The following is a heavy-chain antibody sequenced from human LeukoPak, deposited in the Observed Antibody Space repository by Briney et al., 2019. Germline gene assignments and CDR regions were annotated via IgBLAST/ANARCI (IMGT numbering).Heavy chain of an antibody. D-gene: IGHD2-21*02. V-gene: IGHV3-7*01. Sequence: PGGSLRLSCAASGFTFSSYWMSWVRQAPGKGLEWVANIKQDGSEKYYVDSVKGRFTISRNNAKNSLYLQMNSLRAEDTAVYYCAREKEDIVVVTAIPNWFDPWGQGTLVTVSS. CDR2: IKQDGSEK. J-gene: IGHJ5*02. CDR3: AREKEDIVVVTAIPNWFDP. CDR1: GFTFSSYW.